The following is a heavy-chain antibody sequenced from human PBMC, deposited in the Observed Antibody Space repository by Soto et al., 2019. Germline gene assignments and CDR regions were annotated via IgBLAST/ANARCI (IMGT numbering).Heavy chain of an antibody. CDR3: ARAGGLGAVAVDY. D-gene: IGHD6-19*01. CDR1: GGSISSGGYS. CDR2: IHHSGST. V-gene: IGHV4-30-2*01. J-gene: IGHJ4*02. Sequence: QLQLQESGSGLVKPSQTLSLTCAVSGGSISSGGYSWSWIRQPPGKGLEWIGYIHHSGSTYYNPSRTRLATISVDRSKNQFSLKLSSVTAADTAVYYCARAGGLGAVAVDYWGQGTLVTVSS.